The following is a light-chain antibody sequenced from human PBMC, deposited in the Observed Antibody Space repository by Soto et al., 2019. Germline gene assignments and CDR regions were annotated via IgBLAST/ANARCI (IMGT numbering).Light chain of an antibody. CDR1: QSVNSNY. CDR2: ASS. J-gene: IGKJ3*01. Sequence: EVVLTQSPGTLSLSPGERATLSCRASQSVNSNYLAWYQQKPGQTPRLLILASSSRATGIPDRFSGSGSGTDFTLTISRLEPEDFAVYYCHHYGGSPPFTFGPGTKVDIK. V-gene: IGKV3-20*01. CDR3: HHYGGSPPFT.